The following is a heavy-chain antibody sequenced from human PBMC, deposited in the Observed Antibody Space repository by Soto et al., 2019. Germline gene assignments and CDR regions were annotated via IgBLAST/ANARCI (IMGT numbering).Heavy chain of an antibody. J-gene: IGHJ4*02. V-gene: IGHV3-23*01. CDR3: KERNPKVRGDFGDFDC. CDR2: ISARSDFI. D-gene: IGHD3-10*01. Sequence: EVQLLESGGGLVQPGGSLRLSCAGSGYTFSTSAMYWVRQAPGKGLDCVSAISARSDFIYYGESVKGRFTISRDNSKNALYLQMNSLRGGDTAGYYFKERNPKVRGDFGDFDCWGQGTLVTVSP. CDR1: GYTFSTSA.